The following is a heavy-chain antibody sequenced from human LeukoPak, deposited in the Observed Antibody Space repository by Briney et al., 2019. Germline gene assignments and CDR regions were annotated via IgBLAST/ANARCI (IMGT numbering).Heavy chain of an antibody. CDR2: IYTSETT. V-gene: IGHV4-4*07. CDR1: GGSISGYY. CDR3: ARVGQYGIDV. J-gene: IGHJ6*02. Sequence: PSETLSLTCTVSGGSISGYYWSWIRQPAGKGLEWIGRIYTSETTNHNPSLKSRVTMSVDTSKNRISFKLSSVTAADTAVYYCARVGQYGIDVWGQGTTVTVSS.